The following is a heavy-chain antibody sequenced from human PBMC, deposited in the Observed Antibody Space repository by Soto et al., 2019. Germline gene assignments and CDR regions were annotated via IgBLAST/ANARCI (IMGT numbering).Heavy chain of an antibody. CDR1: GFTFDDYG. J-gene: IGHJ3*02. D-gene: IGHD2-21*01. V-gene: IGHV3-20*04. CDR3: ARGLEYSVSGGFDI. Sequence: GGSLRLSCAASGFTFDDYGMSWVRQAPGKGLEWVSGINWNGGRTGYADSVKGRLTISRENAKNSLYLQMNSLRVEDTALYYCARGLEYSVSGGFDIWGQGTMVTVSS. CDR2: INWNGGRT.